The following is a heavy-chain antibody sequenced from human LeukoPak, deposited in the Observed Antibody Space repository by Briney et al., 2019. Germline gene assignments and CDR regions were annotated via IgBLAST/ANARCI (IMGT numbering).Heavy chain of an antibody. Sequence: GASVKVSCTASGYTFTSYYMHWVRQAPGQGLEWMGIINPSGGSTSCAQKFQGRVTMTRDTSTSTVYMELSSLRSEDTAVYYCARDGGYYDSSGYYGILAYWGPGTLVTVSS. D-gene: IGHD3-22*01. CDR1: GYTFTSYY. J-gene: IGHJ4*02. CDR2: INPSGGST. CDR3: ARDGGYYDSSGYYGILAY. V-gene: IGHV1-46*01.